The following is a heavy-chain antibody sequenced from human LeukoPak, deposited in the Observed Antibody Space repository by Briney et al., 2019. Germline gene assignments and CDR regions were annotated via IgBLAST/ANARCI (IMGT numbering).Heavy chain of an antibody. J-gene: IGHJ5*02. CDR2: IRYDGSNK. CDR1: GFTFSTFA. Sequence: ESGGSLRLSCAASGFTFSTFAMIWVRQAPGKGLEWVAFIRYDGSNKYYADSVKGRFTISRDNSKNTLYLQMNSLRAEDTAVYYCAKDRVNDILTGYYLTWGQGTLVTVSS. CDR3: AKDRVNDILTGYYLT. D-gene: IGHD3-9*01. V-gene: IGHV3-30*02.